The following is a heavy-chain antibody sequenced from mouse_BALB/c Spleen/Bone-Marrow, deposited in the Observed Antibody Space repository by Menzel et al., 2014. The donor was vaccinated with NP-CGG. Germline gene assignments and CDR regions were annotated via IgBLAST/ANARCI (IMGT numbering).Heavy chain of an antibody. CDR1: GYTFTNYW. V-gene: IGHV1-69*02. CDR2: IYPSDTYT. J-gene: IGHJ4*01. CDR3: TRYLYGNMDY. D-gene: IGHD2-10*02. Sequence: QVQLQQPGAELVRPGASVNLSCKASGYTFTNYWINWLNQRPGQGLEWIGNIYPSDTYTNYNPKFKDKATLTVDKSSTTAYMQLNSPTSEDSAVYYCTRYLYGNMDYWGQGTSVTVSS.